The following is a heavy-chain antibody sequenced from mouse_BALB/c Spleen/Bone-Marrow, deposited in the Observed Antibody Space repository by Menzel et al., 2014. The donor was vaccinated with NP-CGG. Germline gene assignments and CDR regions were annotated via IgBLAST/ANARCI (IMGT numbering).Heavy chain of an antibody. V-gene: IGHV1S137*01. D-gene: IGHD2-14*01. J-gene: IGHJ2*01. CDR3: AIGVLGSIDY. CDR1: GYTFTDYP. Sequence: QVQLQQSGPELVRPGVSVKISCKGSGYTFTDYPMHWVKQSHAKSLEWIGVISIYSGNTNYNQNFKGKATMTVDKSSSTVYMERVRLASEDAAIYHCAIGVLGSIDYWGQGTPLTVSS. CDR2: ISIYSGNT.